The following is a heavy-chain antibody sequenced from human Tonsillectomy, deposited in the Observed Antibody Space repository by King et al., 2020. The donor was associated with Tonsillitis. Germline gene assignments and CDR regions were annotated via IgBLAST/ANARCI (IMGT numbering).Heavy chain of an antibody. CDR3: ASNNPLWFGESNFDY. Sequence: QLQESGPGLVKTSQTLSLTCTVSGGSISSGDYYWSWIRQPPGKGLEWIGYIYYSGSTYYNPSLKSRVTISIDTSKNQFSLKLSSVTAADTAVYYCASNNPLWFGESNFDYWGQGTLVTVSS. CDR2: IYYSGST. J-gene: IGHJ4*02. D-gene: IGHD3-10*01. V-gene: IGHV4-30-4*01. CDR1: GGSISSGDYY.